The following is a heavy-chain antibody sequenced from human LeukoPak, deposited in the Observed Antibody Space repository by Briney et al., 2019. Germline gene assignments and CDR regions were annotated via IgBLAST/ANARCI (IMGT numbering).Heavy chain of an antibody. D-gene: IGHD3-22*01. J-gene: IGHJ6*02. CDR3: TTGRVDSSDLQGGYYYYGMDV. CDR1: GFTFSNAW. V-gene: IGHV3-15*01. CDR2: IKSKTDGGTT. Sequence: GGSLRLSCAASGFTFSNAWMSWVRQAPGKGLEWVGRIKSKTDGGTTDYAAPVKGRFTISRDDSKNTLYLQMNSLKTEDTAVYYCTTGRVDSSDLQGGYYYYGMDVWGQGTTVTVSS.